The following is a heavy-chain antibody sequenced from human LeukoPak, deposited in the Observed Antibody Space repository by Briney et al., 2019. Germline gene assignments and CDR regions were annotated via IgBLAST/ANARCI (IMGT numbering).Heavy chain of an antibody. CDR1: GGSISSYY. CDR2: IYYSGST. Sequence: SETLSFTCTVSGGSISSYYWSWIRQPPGKGLEWIGYIYYSGSTNYNPSLKSRVTISVDTSKNQFSLKLSSVTAADTAVYYCARELRYCSSTSCYPLFAFDIWGQGTMVTVSS. V-gene: IGHV4-59*01. D-gene: IGHD2-2*01. J-gene: IGHJ3*02. CDR3: ARELRYCSSTSCYPLFAFDI.